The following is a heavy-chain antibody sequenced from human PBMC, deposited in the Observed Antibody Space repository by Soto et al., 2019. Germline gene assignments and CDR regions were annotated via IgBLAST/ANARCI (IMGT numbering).Heavy chain of an antibody. D-gene: IGHD4-17*01. V-gene: IGHV3-30*18. Sequence: GGSLRLSCAASGFTFSSYGMHWVRQAPGKGLEWVAVIPYDGNNKYYADSVKGRFTISRDNFKNTLYLQMDSLRAEDTAMYYCAKDHLETTVTTPSYWGQGTLVTVSS. CDR3: AKDHLETTVTTPSY. CDR2: IPYDGNNK. J-gene: IGHJ4*02. CDR1: GFTFSSYG.